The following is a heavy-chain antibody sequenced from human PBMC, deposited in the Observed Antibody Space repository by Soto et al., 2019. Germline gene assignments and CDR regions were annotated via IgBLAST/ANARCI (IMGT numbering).Heavy chain of an antibody. D-gene: IGHD2-15*01. Sequence: EVQLVESGGGLVQPGGSLRLSCAASGFTFSSYWMHWVRQAPGKGLVWVSRINSDGSSTSYADSVKGRFTISRDNAKNTLYLQMNSLRAEDTAVYYCARDLAPGPWPNPNWFDPWGQGTLVTVSS. J-gene: IGHJ5*02. CDR3: ARDLAPGPWPNPNWFDP. CDR2: INSDGSST. V-gene: IGHV3-74*01. CDR1: GFTFSSYW.